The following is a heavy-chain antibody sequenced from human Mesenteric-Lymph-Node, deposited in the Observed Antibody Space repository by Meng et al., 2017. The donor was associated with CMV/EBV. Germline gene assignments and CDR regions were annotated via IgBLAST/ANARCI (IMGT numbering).Heavy chain of an antibody. Sequence: GGSLRLSCVASGFAVSGNYMSWVRQAPGKGLEWVSYISSSDTTTYYADSVKGRFTISRDNAKNSVFLQMNSLRAEDTAVYSCARTLPSGSHSPESWFDPWGQGTLVTVSS. CDR3: ARTLPSGSHSPESWFDP. V-gene: IGHV3-11*04. J-gene: IGHJ5*02. D-gene: IGHD1-26*01. CDR1: GFAVSGNY. CDR2: ISSSDTTT.